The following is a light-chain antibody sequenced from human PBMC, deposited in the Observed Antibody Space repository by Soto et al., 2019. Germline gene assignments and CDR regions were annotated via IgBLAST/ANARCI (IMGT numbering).Light chain of an antibody. Sequence: QTVVTQEPSLTVSPGGTVTLTWVSSTGEITSGYFPNWIQQKPGQAPRSLIYNTNNKYSWTPARFSGSLLGGKAALTLSGVQPEDEADYYCLLYLSGHVRLFGGGTKLTVL. V-gene: IGLV7-43*01. CDR3: LLYLSGHVRL. J-gene: IGLJ2*01. CDR2: NTN. CDR1: TGEITSGYF.